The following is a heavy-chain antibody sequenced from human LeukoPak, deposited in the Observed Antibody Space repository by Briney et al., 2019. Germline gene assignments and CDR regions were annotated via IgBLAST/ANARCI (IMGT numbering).Heavy chain of an antibody. V-gene: IGHV1-18*01. CDR1: GYTFTSYG. J-gene: IGHJ6*03. CDR2: ISAYNGNT. Sequence: ASVTVSCKASGYTFTSYGISWVRQAPGQGLEWMGWISAYNGNTNCAQKLQGRVTMTTDTSTSTAYMELRSLRSDDTAVYYCARRSGYDSHYYYYYMDVWGKGTTVTISS. CDR3: ARRSGYDSHYYYYYMDV. D-gene: IGHD5-12*01.